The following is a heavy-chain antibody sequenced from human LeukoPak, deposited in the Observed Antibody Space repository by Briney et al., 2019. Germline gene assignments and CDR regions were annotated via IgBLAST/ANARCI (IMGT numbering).Heavy chain of an antibody. CDR1: GFTFSSYG. CDR2: IRYDGSNK. D-gene: IGHD3-10*01. Sequence: PGGSLRLSCAASGFTFSSYGMHWVRQAPGKGLEWVAFIRYDGSNKYYADSVKGRFTISRDNSKNTLYLQMNSLRAEDTAVYYCAKDPTYIWFGELFEYYFDYWGQGTLVTVSS. J-gene: IGHJ4*02. CDR3: AKDPTYIWFGELFEYYFDY. V-gene: IGHV3-30*02.